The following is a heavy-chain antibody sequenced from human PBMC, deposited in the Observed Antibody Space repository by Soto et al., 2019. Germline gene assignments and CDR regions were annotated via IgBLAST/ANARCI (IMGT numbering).Heavy chain of an antibody. J-gene: IGHJ2*01. CDR2: INPHTGDT. CDR1: GYPLTDFY. D-gene: IGHD6-25*01. CDR3: AREGGAAPGARREWYLDL. V-gene: IGHV1-2*02. Sequence: QVQLVQSGAEVKKPGASVTVSCKTSGYPLTDFYIHWVRQAPGQGLEWMAWINPHTGDTNTALKFQGRVTMTWETSINTAFMELTRLSSDDTAVYYCAREGGAAPGARREWYLDLWGRGTLVSVSS.